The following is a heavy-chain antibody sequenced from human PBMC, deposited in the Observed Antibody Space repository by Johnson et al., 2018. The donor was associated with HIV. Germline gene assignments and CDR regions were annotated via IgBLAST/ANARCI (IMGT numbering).Heavy chain of an antibody. J-gene: IGHJ3*02. CDR1: GFTFSSYW. V-gene: IGHV3-7*02. D-gene: IGHD5-24*01. CDR3: ARATMSYKVWLQLSAAFDI. CDR2: IKQDGSEK. Sequence: VQLVESGGGLVQPGGSLRLSCAASGFTFSSYWMSWVRQAPWKGLEWVANIKQDGSEKYYVDSVKGRFTISRDNAKNSLYLQMNSLRAEDTAVYYWARATMSYKVWLQLSAAFDIWGQGTMVTVSS.